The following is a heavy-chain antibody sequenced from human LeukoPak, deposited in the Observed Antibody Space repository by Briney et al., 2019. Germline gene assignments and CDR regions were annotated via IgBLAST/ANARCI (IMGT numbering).Heavy chain of an antibody. CDR1: GFTFSSYA. V-gene: IGHV3-23*01. CDR3: ASPMVRGDKAFGY. Sequence: GGSLRLSCAASGFTFSSYAMSWVRRAPGKGLEWVSAISGSGGSTYYADSVKGRFTISRDNSKNTLYLQMNSLRAEDTAVYYCASPMVRGDKAFGYWGQGTLVTVSS. J-gene: IGHJ4*02. CDR2: ISGSGGST. D-gene: IGHD3-10*01.